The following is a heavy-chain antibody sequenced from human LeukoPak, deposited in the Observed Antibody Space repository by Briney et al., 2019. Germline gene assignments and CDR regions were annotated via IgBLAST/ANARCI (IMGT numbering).Heavy chain of an antibody. J-gene: IGHJ5*02. CDR1: GGSISSSSYY. Sequence: PSETLSLTCTVSGGSISSSSYYWGWIRQPPGKGLEWIGSIYYSGSTYYNPSLKSRVTISVDTSKNQFSLKLSSVTAADTAVYYCARPRDSSGYYYDLPYHWGQGTLVTVSS. D-gene: IGHD3-22*01. CDR2: IYYSGST. CDR3: ARPRDSSGYYYDLPYH. V-gene: IGHV4-39*01.